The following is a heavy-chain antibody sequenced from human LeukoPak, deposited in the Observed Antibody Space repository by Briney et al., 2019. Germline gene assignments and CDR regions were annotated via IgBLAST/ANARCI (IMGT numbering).Heavy chain of an antibody. J-gene: IGHJ4*02. Sequence: PSETLSLTCTVSGYSISSGTYWDWIRQPPGKGLEWIGTIYHSGSTYYNPSLKSRVTISVDTSKNQFSLRLSSVTAADTAVYYCATTESGSYHPFDYWGQGTLVTVSS. CDR1: GYSISSGTY. CDR3: ATTESGSYHPFDY. D-gene: IGHD1-26*01. V-gene: IGHV4-38-2*02. CDR2: IYHSGST.